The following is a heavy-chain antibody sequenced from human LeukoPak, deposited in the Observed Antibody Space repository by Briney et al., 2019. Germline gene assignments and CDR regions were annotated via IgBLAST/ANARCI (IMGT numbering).Heavy chain of an antibody. CDR2: INHSGST. Sequence: SETLSLTCTVSGDSVSSGSYYWSWVRQPPGKGLEWIGEINHSGSTNYNPSLKSRVTISVDTSKNQFSLKLSSVTAADTAVYYCARGNYDSWSGYYTWWFDPWGQGTLVTVSS. CDR1: GDSVSSGSYY. D-gene: IGHD3-3*01. V-gene: IGHV4-61*01. J-gene: IGHJ5*02. CDR3: ARGNYDSWSGYYTWWFDP.